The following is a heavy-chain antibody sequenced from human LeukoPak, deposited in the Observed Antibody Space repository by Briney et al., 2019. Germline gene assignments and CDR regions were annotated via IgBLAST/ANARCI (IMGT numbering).Heavy chain of an antibody. CDR3: ASPRLAGAYSS. CDR2: IDPSDSYT. V-gene: IGHV5-10-1*01. Sequence: ASVKVSCKASGYTFTSYWISWVRQMPGKGLEWMGRIDPSDSYTNYSPSFQGHVTISADKSISTAYLQWSSLKASDTAMYYCASPRLAGAYSSWGQGTMVTVSS. D-gene: IGHD1-26*01. CDR1: GYTFTSYW. J-gene: IGHJ3*01.